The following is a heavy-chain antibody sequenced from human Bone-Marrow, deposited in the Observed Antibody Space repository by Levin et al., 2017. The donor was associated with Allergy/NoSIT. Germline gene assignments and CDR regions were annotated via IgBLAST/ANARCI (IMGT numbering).Heavy chain of an antibody. CDR2: IIPIFGTA. CDR3: ARDMVCGGDCYVVPFDP. D-gene: IGHD2-21*02. Sequence: SVKVSCKASGGTFSSYAISWVRQAPGQGLEWMGGIIPIFGTANYAQKFQGRVTITADESTSTAYMELSSLRSEDTAVYYCARDMVCGGDCYVVPFDPWGQGTLVTVSS. V-gene: IGHV1-69*13. CDR1: GGTFSSYA. J-gene: IGHJ5*02.